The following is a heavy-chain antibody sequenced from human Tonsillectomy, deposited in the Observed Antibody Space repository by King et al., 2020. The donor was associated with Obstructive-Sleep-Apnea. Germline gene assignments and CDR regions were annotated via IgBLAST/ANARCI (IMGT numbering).Heavy chain of an antibody. CDR2: ISSSSNYI. CDR3: AREGTYYYGSGSSYYFDY. Sequence: VQLVESGEGLVKPGGSLRLSCAASGFTFYNYSMNWVRQAPGKGLEWVSSISSSSNYIYYAASVKGRFTISRDNANNSLYLQMNSLRAEDTAVYYCAREGTYYYGSGSSYYFDYWGQGTLVTVSS. V-gene: IGHV3-21*01. D-gene: IGHD3-10*01. CDR1: GFTFYNYS. J-gene: IGHJ4*02.